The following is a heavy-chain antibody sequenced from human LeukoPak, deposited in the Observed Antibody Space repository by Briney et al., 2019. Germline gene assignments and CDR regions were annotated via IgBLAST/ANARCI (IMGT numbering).Heavy chain of an antibody. CDR1: GYTFTSYG. V-gene: IGHV1-18*04. Sequence: ASVKVSCKASGYTFTSYGVSWVRQAPGQGLEWMGWISAYNGNTNYAQKLQGRVTMTTDTSTSTAYMELRSLRSDDTAVYYCARSIVATIWPFEDYWGQGTLVTVFS. CDR2: ISAYNGNT. CDR3: ARSIVATIWPFEDY. D-gene: IGHD5-12*01. J-gene: IGHJ4*02.